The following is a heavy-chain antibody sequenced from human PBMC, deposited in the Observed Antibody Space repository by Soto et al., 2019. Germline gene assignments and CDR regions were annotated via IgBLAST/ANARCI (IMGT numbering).Heavy chain of an antibody. V-gene: IGHV3-30-3*01. CDR3: ARPFSSGWYGDFDY. Sequence: PGGSLNLSCAASGFAFSSYPLHWVRRPPGKGLEWVAVISYDASNKYYADSVKGRFTISRDNSKKTIYLQMSSLRTEDTAVYYCARPFSSGWYGDFDYWGQGTLVTVSS. CDR1: GFAFSSYP. D-gene: IGHD6-19*01. CDR2: ISYDASNK. J-gene: IGHJ4*02.